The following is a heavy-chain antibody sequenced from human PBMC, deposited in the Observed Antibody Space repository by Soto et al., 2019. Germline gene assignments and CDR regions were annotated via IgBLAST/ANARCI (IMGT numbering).Heavy chain of an antibody. J-gene: IGHJ3*02. Sequence: GGSLRLSCAASGFTFSSYAMSWVRQAPGKGLEWVSAISGSGGSTYYADSVKGRFTISRDNSKNTLYLQMNSLRAEDTAVYYCAKDRGTMIVVGSDAFDIWGQGTMVTVSS. CDR3: AKDRGTMIVVGSDAFDI. CDR2: ISGSGGST. V-gene: IGHV3-23*01. CDR1: GFTFSSYA. D-gene: IGHD3-22*01.